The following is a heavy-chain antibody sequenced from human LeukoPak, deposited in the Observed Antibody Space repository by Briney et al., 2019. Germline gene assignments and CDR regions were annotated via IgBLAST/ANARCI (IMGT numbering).Heavy chain of an antibody. CDR3: ARDLTVTSTCWFDL. CDR1: GFTFSSYT. Sequence: GGSLRLSCAVSGFTFSSYTMNWVRRAPGKGLEWVSSITGSSTYIYYADSVKGRFTISRDNAKNSLYLQMNNLGAEDTAVYYCARDLTVTSTCWFDLWGQGTLVTVSS. J-gene: IGHJ5*02. V-gene: IGHV3-21*01. CDR2: ITGSSTYI. D-gene: IGHD4-11*01.